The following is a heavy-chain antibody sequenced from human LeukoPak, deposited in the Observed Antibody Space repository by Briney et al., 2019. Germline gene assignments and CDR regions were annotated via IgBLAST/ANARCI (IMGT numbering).Heavy chain of an antibody. V-gene: IGHV3-30*02. CDR2: IRYDGSNK. CDR3: AKDREVKGDYAFDI. Sequence: GGSLRLSCAASGFTFSSYGMHWVRQAPGKGLEWVAFIRYDGSNKYYADFVKGRFTISRDNSKNTLYLQMNSLRAEDTAVYYCAKDREVKGDYAFDIWGQGTMVTVSS. J-gene: IGHJ3*02. D-gene: IGHD2-21*02. CDR1: GFTFSSYG.